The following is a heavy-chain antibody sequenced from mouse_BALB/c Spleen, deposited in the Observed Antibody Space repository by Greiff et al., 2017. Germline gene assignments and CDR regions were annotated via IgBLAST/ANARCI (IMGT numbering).Heavy chain of an antibody. J-gene: IGHJ3*01. CDR3: ATYDYDDVPFAY. V-gene: IGHV3-2*02. CDR2: ISYSGST. Sequence: EVKVEESGPGLVKPSQSLSLTCTVTGYSITSDYAWNWIRQFPGNKLEWMGYISYSGSTSYNPSLKSRISITRDTSKNQFFLQLNSVTTEDTATYYCATYDYDDVPFAYWGQGTLVTVSA. D-gene: IGHD2-4*01. CDR1: GYSITSDYA.